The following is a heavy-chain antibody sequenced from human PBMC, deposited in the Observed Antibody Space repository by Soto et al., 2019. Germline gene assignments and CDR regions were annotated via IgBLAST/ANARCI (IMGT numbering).Heavy chain of an antibody. CDR2: IIPILGIA. CDR1: GGTFSSYT. CDR3: AREEYYYGSGAFFDY. D-gene: IGHD3-10*01. J-gene: IGHJ4*02. V-gene: IGHV1-69*08. Sequence: QVQLVQSGAEVKKPGSSVKVSCKASGGTFSSYTISWVRQAPGQGLEWMGRIIPILGIANYAQKFRGRVTSTADKSTGQAYVELSSLRSEDTAVYYCAREEYYYGSGAFFDYWGQGTLVTVSS.